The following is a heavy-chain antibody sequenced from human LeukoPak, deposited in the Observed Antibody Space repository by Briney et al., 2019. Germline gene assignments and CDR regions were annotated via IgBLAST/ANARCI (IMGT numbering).Heavy chain of an antibody. CDR1: GGSISNSNYC. J-gene: IGHJ4*02. V-gene: IGHV4-39*01. Sequence: ASETLSLTCIVSGGSISNSNYCWGWIRQPPGKGLEWIGSVYCSGRTYFNSSLRSRVTISVDTSKNQFSLKLSSVTAADTAVYYCARRALGLGTGTGSSFTFDYWGQGTLVTVSS. D-gene: IGHD3-10*01. CDR3: ARRALGLGTGTGSSFTFDY. CDR2: VYCSGRT.